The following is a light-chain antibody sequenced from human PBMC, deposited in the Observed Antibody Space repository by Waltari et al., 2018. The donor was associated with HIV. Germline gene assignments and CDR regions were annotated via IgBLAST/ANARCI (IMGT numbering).Light chain of an antibody. J-gene: IGLJ3*02. CDR1: SNNGDDYKY. V-gene: IGLV2-14*01. Sequence: QSALTQPASVSGSPGQSITISCTGTSNNGDDYKYVSWYQHHPGKAPKVIIYEDSPRPSGVSNRFSGSKSGNTASLTISGLQPEDEADYFCASYISSSSPEFGGGTKVTVL. CDR3: ASYISSSSPE. CDR2: EDS.